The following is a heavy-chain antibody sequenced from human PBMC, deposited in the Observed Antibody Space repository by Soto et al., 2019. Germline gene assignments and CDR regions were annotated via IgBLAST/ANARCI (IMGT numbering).Heavy chain of an antibody. Sequence: SRDNSKNTLYLQMNSLRAEDTAVYYCARDLNNWNYPDFGCYFDYWGQGTLVTVSS. D-gene: IGHD1-7*01. J-gene: IGHJ4*02. CDR3: ARDLNNWNYPDFGCYFDY. V-gene: IGHV3-30*07.